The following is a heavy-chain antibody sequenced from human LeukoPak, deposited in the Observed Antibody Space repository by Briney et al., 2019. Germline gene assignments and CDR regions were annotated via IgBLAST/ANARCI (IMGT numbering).Heavy chain of an antibody. V-gene: IGHV4-59*01. D-gene: IGHD4-17*01. J-gene: IGHJ6*02. CDR3: ARVPWGTSVTTHYYYGLDV. CDR2: IHYNGST. Sequence: SETLSLTCTVSGGSIRTYYGSWIRQSPGKGLEWIGHIHYNGSTKYNPSLKSRVTISVDTSKNQFSLKLTSVTAADTAVYFCARVPWGTSVTTHYYYGLDVWGQGTTVTVSS. CDR1: GGSIRTYY.